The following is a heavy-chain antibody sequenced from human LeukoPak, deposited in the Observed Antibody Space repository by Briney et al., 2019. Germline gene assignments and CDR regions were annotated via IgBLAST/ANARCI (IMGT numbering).Heavy chain of an antibody. Sequence: GGSLRLSCAASGFTFSSYEMNWVRQAPGKGLEWVSYISSSGSTIYYADSVKGRFTISRDNAKNSLYLQMNSLRAEDTAVYYCARVHVVVVAATPTDAFDIWGQGTVVTVSS. J-gene: IGHJ3*02. V-gene: IGHV3-48*03. D-gene: IGHD2-15*01. CDR1: GFTFSSYE. CDR2: ISSSGSTI. CDR3: ARVHVVVVAATPTDAFDI.